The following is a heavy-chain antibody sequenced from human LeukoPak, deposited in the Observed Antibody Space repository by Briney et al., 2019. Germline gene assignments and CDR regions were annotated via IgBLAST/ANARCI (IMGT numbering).Heavy chain of an antibody. CDR1: GYTFTIYY. CDR3: ARALYYDSSGYYSSSYYYFQH. CDR2: INPNSGGT. D-gene: IGHD3-22*01. Sequence: ASVKVSFKASGYTFTIYYLHWVRQAPGQGLEWMGWINPNSGGTNYAQKFQGRVTMTRDTSISTAYMELSRLRSGDTAEYYCARALYYDSSGYYSSSYYYFQHWGQGTLVTVSS. J-gene: IGHJ1*01. V-gene: IGHV1-2*02.